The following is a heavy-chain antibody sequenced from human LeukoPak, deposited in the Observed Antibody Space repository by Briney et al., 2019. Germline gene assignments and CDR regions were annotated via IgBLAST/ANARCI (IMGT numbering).Heavy chain of an antibody. CDR1: GFTFRSYS. CDR2: IDPSSTYI. V-gene: IGHV3-21*06. CDR3: VRAVPAAVLGAFDI. D-gene: IGHD2-2*01. J-gene: IGHJ3*02. Sequence: GGSLRLSCAASGFTFRSYSMNWVRQAPGKGLEWVSAIDPSSTYIYYADSVRGRFTISRDNAKNSLYLQMNSLRAEDTAIYYCVRAVPAAVLGAFDIWGQGTMVTVSS.